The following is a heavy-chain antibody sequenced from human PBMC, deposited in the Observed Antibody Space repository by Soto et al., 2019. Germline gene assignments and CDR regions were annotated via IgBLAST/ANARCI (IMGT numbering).Heavy chain of an antibody. CDR3: AKHLWFGESVFDP. V-gene: IGHV3-23*01. J-gene: IGHJ5*02. CDR2: IRGSAGNA. CDR1: GFTFSSYG. Sequence: EVQLLESGGGLVQPGGSLRLSCAGTGFTFSSYGMSWVRQAPGKGLEWVSTIRGSAGNANYADSVKGRFTISRDDSNNTVHLQMNSLRPDDTAVYYCAKHLWFGESVFDPWGQGTLVVVSS. D-gene: IGHD3-10*01.